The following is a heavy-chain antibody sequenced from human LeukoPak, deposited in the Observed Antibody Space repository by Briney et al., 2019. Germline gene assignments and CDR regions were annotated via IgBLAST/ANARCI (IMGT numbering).Heavy chain of an antibody. D-gene: IGHD6-19*01. Sequence: GGSLRLSCAASGFTFGSYAMSWVRQAPGKGLEWVSAISGSGGSTYYADSVKGRFTISRDNSKNTLYLQMNSLRAEDTAIYYCAKDHAGYSSGWHVDYWGQGTLGTVSS. CDR1: GFTFGSYA. CDR2: ISGSGGST. J-gene: IGHJ4*02. V-gene: IGHV3-23*01. CDR3: AKDHAGYSSGWHVDY.